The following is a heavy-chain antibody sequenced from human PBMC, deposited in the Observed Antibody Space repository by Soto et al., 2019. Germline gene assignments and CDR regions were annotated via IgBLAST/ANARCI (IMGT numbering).Heavy chain of an antibody. J-gene: IGHJ4*02. CDR1: GGTFSSYT. V-gene: IGHV1-69*02. Sequence: SVKVSCKASGGTFSSYTISWVRQAPGQGLEWMGRIIPILGIANYAQKFQGRVTITADKSTSTAYMELSSLRSDDTAVYYCARGPLHTAMVTFFDYWGQGTLVTVSS. D-gene: IGHD5-18*01. CDR3: ARGPLHTAMVTFFDY. CDR2: IIPILGIA.